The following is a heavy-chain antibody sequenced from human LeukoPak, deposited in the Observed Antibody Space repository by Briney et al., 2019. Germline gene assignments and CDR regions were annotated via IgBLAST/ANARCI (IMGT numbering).Heavy chain of an antibody. CDR1: GFTFSSYA. D-gene: IGHD1-7*01. V-gene: IGHV3-23*01. CDR2: ISGSGGST. Sequence: GGSLRLSCAASGFTFSSYAMSWVRQAPGKGLEWVADISGSGGSTYYADSVKGRFTISRHNSKNTLYLQMNSFRAEDTAVYYCATDPNYGAFHYWGQGTLVTVAS. J-gene: IGHJ4*02. CDR3: ATDPNYGAFHY.